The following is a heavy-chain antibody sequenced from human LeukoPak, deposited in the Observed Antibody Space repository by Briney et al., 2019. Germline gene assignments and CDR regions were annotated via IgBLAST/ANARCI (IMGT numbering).Heavy chain of an antibody. V-gene: IGHV3-43*01. CDR3: AKGNAYSDYYMDV. J-gene: IGHJ6*03. Sequence: GGSLILSCAASGFTFDDYSIHWVRQAPGKGLEWVSFISWDGVSTYYADSVKGRFTISRDNSKNSLYLQMNSLRTEDTALYYCAKGNAYSDYYMDVWGKGTTVTVSS. CDR1: GFTFDDYS. CDR2: ISWDGVST. D-gene: IGHD1-1*01.